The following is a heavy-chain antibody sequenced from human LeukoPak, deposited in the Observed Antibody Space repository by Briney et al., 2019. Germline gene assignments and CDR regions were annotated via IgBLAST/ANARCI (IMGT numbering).Heavy chain of an antibody. CDR2: MNPNSGNT. Sequence: GASVKVSCKASGYTFTSYDINWVRQATGQGLEWMGWMNPNSGNTGYAQKFQGRVTMTRNTSISTAYMELSSLRSEDTAVYYCATYYDSSGYYYGYWGQGTLVTVSS. V-gene: IGHV1-8*01. CDR1: GYTFTSYD. D-gene: IGHD3-22*01. CDR3: ATYYDSSGYYYGY. J-gene: IGHJ4*02.